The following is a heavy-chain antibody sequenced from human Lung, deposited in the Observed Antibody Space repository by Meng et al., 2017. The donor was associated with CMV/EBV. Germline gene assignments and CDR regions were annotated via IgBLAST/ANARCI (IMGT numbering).Heavy chain of an antibody. V-gene: IGHV5-51*01. Sequence: GGSLRLSCKASGYRFTNYWIGWVRQMPGKGLEWMGIIYPGDSDTRYSPSFQGQVTISADKSITTAYLQWSSLNASDTAMYYCAKLNEQMAAHYWGQGTLGTVSS. CDR3: AKLNEQMAAHY. D-gene: IGHD5-24*01. CDR1: GYRFTNYW. CDR2: IYPGDSDT. J-gene: IGHJ4*02.